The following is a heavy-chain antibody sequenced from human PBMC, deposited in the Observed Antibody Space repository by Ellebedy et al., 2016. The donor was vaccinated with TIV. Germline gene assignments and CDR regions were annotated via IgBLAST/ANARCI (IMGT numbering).Heavy chain of an antibody. D-gene: IGHD3-22*01. CDR2: IYYRGSA. J-gene: IGHJ4*02. CDR1: GGSISSYY. Sequence: SETLSLTXTVSGGSISSYYWSWIRQPPGKGLEWIGFIYYRGSANYNPSLKSRVTISVDTSRNQFSLKLSSVTAADTAVYYCARVDYYDSSGYLHWGQGTLVTVSS. CDR3: ARVDYYDSSGYLH. V-gene: IGHV4-59*12.